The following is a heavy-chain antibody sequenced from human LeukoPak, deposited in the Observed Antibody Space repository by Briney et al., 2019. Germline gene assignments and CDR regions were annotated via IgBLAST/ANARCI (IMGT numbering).Heavy chain of an antibody. CDR2: IRGKANSYAT. D-gene: IGHD3-22*01. J-gene: IGHJ5*02. Sequence: PGGSLRLSCAASGFTFSGSAMHWVRQASGKGLEWVGRIRGKANSYATAYAASVKGRFTISRDDSKNTAYLQMNSLKTEDTAVYYCTRHLGYDSSGYYYDLWGQGTLVTVSS. CDR3: TRHLGYDSSGYYYDL. V-gene: IGHV3-73*01. CDR1: GFTFSGSA.